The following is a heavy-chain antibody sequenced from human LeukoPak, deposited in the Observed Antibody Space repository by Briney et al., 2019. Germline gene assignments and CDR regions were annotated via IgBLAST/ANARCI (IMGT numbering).Heavy chain of an antibody. CDR3: AREMGDYQLLKNFDY. CDR1: GFPFSTYG. CDR2: IHHDVSHK. V-gene: IGHV3-30*02. D-gene: IGHD2-2*01. J-gene: IGHJ4*02. Sequence: GGSLRLSCAASGFPFSTYGMHWVRQAPGKGLEWVTYIHHDVSHKHYADSVKGRFTISRDNSKNTLYLQMNSLRTEDTAVYYCAREMGDYQLLKNFDYWGQGTLVTVSS.